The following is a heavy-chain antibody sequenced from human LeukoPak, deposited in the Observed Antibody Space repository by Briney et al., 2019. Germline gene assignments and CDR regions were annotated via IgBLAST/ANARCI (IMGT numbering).Heavy chain of an antibody. V-gene: IGHV3-7*01. J-gene: IGHJ4*02. CDR2: IKQDGSEK. Sequence: PGGSLRLSCAASGFTLSSYWMNWVRQAPGKGLEWVANIKQDGSEKYYVDSVKGRFTISRDNAKNSLYLQMNSLRAEDTAVYYCARARGSWYYFDYWGQGTLVTVSS. D-gene: IGHD3-10*01. CDR1: GFTLSSYW. CDR3: ARARGSWYYFDY.